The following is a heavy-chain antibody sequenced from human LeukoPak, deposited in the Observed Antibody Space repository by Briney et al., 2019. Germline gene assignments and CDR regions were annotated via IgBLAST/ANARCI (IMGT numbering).Heavy chain of an antibody. Sequence: PGGSLRLSCAASGFTFSNAWMSWVRQAPGKGLEWVGRIKSKTDGGTTDYAAPVKGRFTISRDDSKNTLYLQMNSLKTEDTAVYYCTTLRYYGSGSFDYWGQGTLVTVSS. D-gene: IGHD3-10*01. CDR3: TTLRYYGSGSFDY. CDR1: GFTFSNAW. V-gene: IGHV3-15*01. J-gene: IGHJ4*02. CDR2: IKSKTDGGTT.